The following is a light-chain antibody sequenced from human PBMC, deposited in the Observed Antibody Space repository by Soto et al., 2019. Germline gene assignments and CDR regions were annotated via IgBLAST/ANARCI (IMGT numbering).Light chain of an antibody. V-gene: IGKV1D-12*01. CDR3: QQAHSFPLT. CDR2: SAS. CDR1: QGISSW. J-gene: IGKJ4*01. Sequence: DVQRTEYPSSVSASVGDRVTITCRASQGISSWLAWYQQKPAKAPKLLIYSASTLQSGVPSRFSGSGSGTDFTLTISSLQPEDFATYYCQQAHSFPLTFGGGTKVEIK.